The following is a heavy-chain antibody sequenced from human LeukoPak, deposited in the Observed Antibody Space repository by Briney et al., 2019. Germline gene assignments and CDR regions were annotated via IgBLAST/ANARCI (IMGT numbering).Heavy chain of an antibody. V-gene: IGHV3-74*01. J-gene: IGHJ4*02. Sequence: GGFLRLSCAASGNYWMHWVRQAPGKGLVWVSHINSDGSWTSYADSVKGRFTISKDNAKNTVYLQMNSLRAEDTAAYYCVSFYETYWGRGTLVTVSS. CDR1: GNYW. CDR2: INSDGSWT. D-gene: IGHD2/OR15-2a*01. CDR3: VSFYETY.